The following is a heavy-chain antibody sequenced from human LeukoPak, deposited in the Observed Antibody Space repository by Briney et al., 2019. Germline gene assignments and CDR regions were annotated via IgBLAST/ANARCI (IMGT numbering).Heavy chain of an antibody. D-gene: IGHD1-26*01. CDR1: GGSFSGYY. V-gene: IGHV4-34*01. Sequence: PSETLSLTCAVYGGSFSGYYWSWIRQPPGKGLEWIGEINHSGRTNYNPSLKSRVTISADTSKNQFSLKLSSVTAADTAVYYCARDGSYYAPLGDYWGQGTLVTVSS. CDR3: ARDGSYYAPLGDY. J-gene: IGHJ4*02. CDR2: INHSGRT.